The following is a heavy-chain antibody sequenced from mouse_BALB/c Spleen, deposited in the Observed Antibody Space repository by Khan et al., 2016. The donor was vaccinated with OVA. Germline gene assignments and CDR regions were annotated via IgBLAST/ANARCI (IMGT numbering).Heavy chain of an antibody. CDR1: GYSITTNYD. D-gene: IGHD1-1*01. CDR3: SRKNYYGYAVDY. CDR2: ISYSGST. V-gene: IGHV3-2*02. J-gene: IGHJ4*01. Sequence: EVQLVESGPGLVKPSQSLSLTCTVTGYSITTNYDWDWIRQFPGNKLEWMGYISYSGSTSYNPSLKSRISITRDTSKNQFVLQLNSMTTYDTATYYCSRKNYYGYAVDYWGQGTSVTVSS.